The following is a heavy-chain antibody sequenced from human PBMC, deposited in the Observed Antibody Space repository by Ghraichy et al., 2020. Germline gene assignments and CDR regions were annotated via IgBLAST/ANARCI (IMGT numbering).Heavy chain of an antibody. CDR2: ISGGGGST. D-gene: IGHD2-2*01. J-gene: IGHJ4*02. CDR1: GFTFSSYA. Sequence: GSLRLSCAASGFTFSSYAMSWVRQAPGKGLEWVSGISGGGGSTYYADSVKGRFTISRDNSKNTLYLQMNSLRAEDTAIYYCATRGTPAAAFPFDYWGQGTLVTVSS. CDR3: ATRGTPAAAFPFDY. V-gene: IGHV3-23*01.